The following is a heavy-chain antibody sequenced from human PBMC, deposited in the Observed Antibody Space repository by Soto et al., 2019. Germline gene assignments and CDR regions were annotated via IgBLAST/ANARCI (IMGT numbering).Heavy chain of an antibody. CDR3: ARAVYCTTANCWDDFHYYNIDV. D-gene: IGHD2-2*01. V-gene: IGHV4-34*01. CDR2: IDHGGST. CDR1: GRSFSGSY. J-gene: IGHJ6*02. Sequence: SETLSLTCAVYGRSFSGSYWSWIRQPPGKGLEWIGEIDHGGSTNYNPSLKSRVTISVDTSKNHFSLKLSSVTAADTAVYYCARAVYCTTANCWDDFHYYNIDVWGQGTAVTVSS.